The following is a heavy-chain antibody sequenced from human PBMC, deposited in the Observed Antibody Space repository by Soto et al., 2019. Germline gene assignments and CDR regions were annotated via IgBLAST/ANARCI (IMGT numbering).Heavy chain of an antibody. D-gene: IGHD2-21*01. CDR3: AKGSRMWTPDY. CDR2: ISTGNGNT. V-gene: IGHV1-3*04. CDR1: GYTFTDYA. J-gene: IGHJ4*02. Sequence: ASVKVSCKTSGYTFTDYAIYWVRQAPGQTLEWMGWISTGNGNTKFSQKFQGRVTITRDTSATTAYMELTSLRSEDTAVYYCAKGSRMWTPDYWGQGTLVTVYS.